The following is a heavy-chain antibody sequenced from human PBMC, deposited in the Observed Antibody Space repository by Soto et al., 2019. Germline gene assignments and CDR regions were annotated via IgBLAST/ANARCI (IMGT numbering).Heavy chain of an antibody. J-gene: IGHJ3*02. CDR3: AHTTYYYDSSGYPDAFDI. D-gene: IGHD3-22*01. CDR2: IYWNDDK. V-gene: IGHV2-5*01. Sequence: LVNPTQTLTLTCTFSGFSLSTSGVGVGWIRQPPGKALEWLALIYWNDDKRYSPSLKSRLTITKDTSKNQVVLTMTNMDPVDTATYYCAHTTYYYDSSGYPDAFDIWGQGTMVTVSS. CDR1: GFSLSTSGVG.